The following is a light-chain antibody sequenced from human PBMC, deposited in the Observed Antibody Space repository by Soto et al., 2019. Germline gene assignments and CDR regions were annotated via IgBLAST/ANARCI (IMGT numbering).Light chain of an antibody. Sequence: EIVLTQSPGTLSLSPGERATLSCRASQSVISTYLAWYQQKPGQAPRLLIYGASSRATGIPDRFSGSGSGTDFTLTISRLEPDDFTTFYCQQYKDYTWTFGQGTKVDIK. J-gene: IGKJ1*01. V-gene: IGKV3-20*01. CDR2: GAS. CDR1: QSVISTY. CDR3: QQYKDYTWT.